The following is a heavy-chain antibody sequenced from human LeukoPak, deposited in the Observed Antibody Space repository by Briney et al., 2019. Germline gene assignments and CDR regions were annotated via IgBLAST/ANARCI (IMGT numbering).Heavy chain of an antibody. J-gene: IGHJ6*02. CDR2: FDPEDGET. V-gene: IGHV1-24*01. CDR3: ATAVDSGSYYHYYYGMDV. CDR1: GYTLTELS. D-gene: IGHD1-26*01. Sequence: ASVKVSCKVSGYTLTELSMHWVRQAPGKGLEWMGGFDPEDGETIYAQKFQGRVTMTEDTSTDTAYMELSSLRSEDTAVYYGATAVDSGSYYHYYYGMDVWGQGTTVTVSS.